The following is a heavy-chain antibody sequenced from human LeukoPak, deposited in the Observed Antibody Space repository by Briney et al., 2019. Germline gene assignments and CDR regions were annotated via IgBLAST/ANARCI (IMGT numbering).Heavy chain of an antibody. CDR1: GFIFSNYN. J-gene: IGHJ4*02. D-gene: IGHD3-16*01. CDR2: ICTTSAYI. V-gene: IGHV3-21*01. CDR3: ARLLGSGLGKYYFDY. Sequence: GGSLRLSCGPSGFIFSNYNMEWGRQAPGKGLEWVSSICTTSAYIYYADSVRGRVTISRDNARNLLFLQMTSIRPEDPAIYYCARLLGSGLGKYYFDYWGEGSLVTASS.